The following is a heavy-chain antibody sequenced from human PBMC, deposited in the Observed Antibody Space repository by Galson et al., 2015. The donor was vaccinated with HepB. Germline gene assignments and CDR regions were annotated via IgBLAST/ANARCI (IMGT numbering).Heavy chain of an antibody. CDR2: IDPSDSYT. CDR3: ARPYCSGGSCYSWGDAFDI. D-gene: IGHD2-15*01. Sequence: QSGAEVIKPGESLRISCKGSGYSFTSYWISWVRQMPGKGLEWMGRIDPSDSYTNYSPSFQGHVTISADKSISTAYLQWSSLKASDTAMYYCARPYCSGGSCYSWGDAFDIWGQGTMVTVSS. V-gene: IGHV5-10-1*01. J-gene: IGHJ3*02. CDR1: GYSFTSYW.